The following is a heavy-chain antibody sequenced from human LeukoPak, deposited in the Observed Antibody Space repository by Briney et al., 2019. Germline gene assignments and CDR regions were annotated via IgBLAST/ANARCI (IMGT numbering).Heavy chain of an antibody. CDR2: TSLTEET. D-gene: IGHD1-26*01. J-gene: IGHJ4*02. Sequence: SETLSLTCDVSGGSISSTNWWGWVRQPPGQGREWIGETSLTEETNYNPSLNGRVTMSLDKSRNQLSLKLTSVTAAGTAIYYCSRESGAFCPFGYWGQGTLVIVPP. CDR1: GGSISSTNW. V-gene: IGHV4-4*02. CDR3: SRESGAFCPFGY.